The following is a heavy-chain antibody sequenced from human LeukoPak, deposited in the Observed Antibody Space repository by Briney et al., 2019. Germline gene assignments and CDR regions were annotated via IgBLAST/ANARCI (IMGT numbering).Heavy chain of an antibody. J-gene: IGHJ4*02. CDR3: ARGARDILTGYYEYYFDY. V-gene: IGHV4-4*07. Sequence: SETLSLTCTVSGGSISSYYWSWIRQPAGKGLEWIGRIYTSGSTNYNPSLKSRVTMSVDTSKNQFSLKLSSVTAADTAVYYRARGARDILTGYYEYYFDYWGQGTLVTVSS. CDR1: GGSISSYY. D-gene: IGHD3-9*01. CDR2: IYTSGST.